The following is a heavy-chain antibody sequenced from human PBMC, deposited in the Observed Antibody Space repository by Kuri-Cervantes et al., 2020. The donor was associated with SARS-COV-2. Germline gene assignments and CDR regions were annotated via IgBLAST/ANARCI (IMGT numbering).Heavy chain of an antibody. CDR3: ARHVYYDILTGYYNTRGGFDY. Sequence: SETLSLTCTVSGGSISSSSYYWGWIRQPPGKGLEWIGSIYYSGSTYYNPSLKSRVTISVDTSKNQFPLKLSSVTAAGTAVYYCARHVYYDILTGYYNTRGGFDYWGQGTLVTVSS. CDR2: IYYSGST. D-gene: IGHD3-9*01. V-gene: IGHV4-39*01. J-gene: IGHJ4*02. CDR1: GGSISSSSYY.